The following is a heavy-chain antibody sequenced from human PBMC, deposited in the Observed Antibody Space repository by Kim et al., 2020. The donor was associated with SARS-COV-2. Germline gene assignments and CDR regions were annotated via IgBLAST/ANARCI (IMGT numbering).Heavy chain of an antibody. CDR3: AKNGKRGLLRYFDWLPPGY. Sequence: GGSLRLSCAASGFTFSSYAMSWVRQAPGKGLEWVSAISGSGGSTYYADSVKGRFTISRDNSKNTLYLQMNSLRAEDTAVYYCAKNGKRGLLRYFDWLPPGYWGQGTLVTVSS. CDR1: GFTFSSYA. J-gene: IGHJ4*02. D-gene: IGHD3-9*01. V-gene: IGHV3-23*01. CDR2: ISGSGGST.